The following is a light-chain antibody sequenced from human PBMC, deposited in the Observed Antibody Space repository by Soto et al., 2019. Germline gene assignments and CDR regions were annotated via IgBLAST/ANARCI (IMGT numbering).Light chain of an antibody. CDR1: QSVSSTN. Sequence: EVVLTQSPGTLSLSPGERAALSCRASQSVSSTNIAWYQQIPGQAPRLLIFGASSRATGVPDRIRGSGSGTDFILTISSLEPEDFAVYFCQHYGDSVWTFGQGTKVDIK. CDR2: GAS. CDR3: QHYGDSVWT. V-gene: IGKV3-20*01. J-gene: IGKJ1*01.